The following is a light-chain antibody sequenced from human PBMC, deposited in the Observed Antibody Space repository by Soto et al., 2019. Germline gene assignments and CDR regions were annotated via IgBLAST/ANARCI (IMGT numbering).Light chain of an antibody. Sequence: DIQMTQSPSSLSASVGDRVTITCQASQDISNFLNWYPQKPGKAPKLLIYDASNLETGVPSRFSGSGSGTDFTFTISSLQPEDIATYYCQQDNSYPLTCGGGTKVDIK. J-gene: IGKJ4*01. V-gene: IGKV1-33*01. CDR1: QDISNF. CDR3: QQDNSYPLT. CDR2: DAS.